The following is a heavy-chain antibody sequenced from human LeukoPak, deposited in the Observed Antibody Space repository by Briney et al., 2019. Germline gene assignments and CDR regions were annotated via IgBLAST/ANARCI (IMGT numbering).Heavy chain of an antibody. D-gene: IGHD5-12*01. J-gene: IGHJ4*02. CDR1: GFLFSNYV. CDR2: ISTSSTYI. V-gene: IGHV3-21*01. CDR3: ARDCAFSDYLSDY. Sequence: GGSLRLSCTGSGFLFSNYVMNWVRQAPGKGLEWVSSISTSSTYIYYADSVKGRFTISRDNAKNSLYLQMNSLRAEDTAVYYCARDCAFSDYLSDYWGQGALVTVSS.